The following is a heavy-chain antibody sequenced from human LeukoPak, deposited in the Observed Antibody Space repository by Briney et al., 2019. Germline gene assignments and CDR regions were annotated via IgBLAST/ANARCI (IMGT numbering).Heavy chain of an antibody. J-gene: IGHJ5*02. CDR3: ARASDPWLQLT. CDR2: IKQGGSEI. CDR1: GFMFRSYW. V-gene: IGHV3-7*05. D-gene: IGHD5-24*01. Sequence: PGGSLRLSCAASGFMFRSYWMTWVRQAPGKGLEWVANIKQGGSEINYLDSVRGRFTISRDDTRNSLYLQMNSLRVEDTAVYYCARASDPWLQLTWGQGTLVTVSS.